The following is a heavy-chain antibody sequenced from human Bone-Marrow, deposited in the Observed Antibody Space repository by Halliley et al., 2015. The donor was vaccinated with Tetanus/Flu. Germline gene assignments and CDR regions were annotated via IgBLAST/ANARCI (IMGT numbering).Heavy chain of an antibody. CDR3: TGIVRGRPG. J-gene: IGHJ4*02. D-gene: IGHD2-2*01. CDR2: IIVDGSGP. Sequence: KGLVWVQRIIVDGSGPIYADPVKGRFPISRDNAKNTLYLKMNSLRAEDTAVYYCTGIVRGRPGWGQGTLVTVSS. V-gene: IGHV3-74*01.